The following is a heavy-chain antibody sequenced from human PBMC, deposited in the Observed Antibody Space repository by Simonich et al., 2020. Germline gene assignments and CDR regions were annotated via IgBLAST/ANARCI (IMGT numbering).Heavy chain of an antibody. CDR2: ISGSGGST. Sequence: EVQLLESGGGLVQPGGSLRLSCAASGFTFSSYAMSWVRQAPGKGLERVSAISGSGGSTYDEDSVKGRFTISRDNSKNTLYLQMNSLRAEDTAVYYCAKDSSLVGATDWFDPWGQGTLVTVSS. CDR1: GFTFSSYA. D-gene: IGHD1-26*01. V-gene: IGHV3-23*01. J-gene: IGHJ5*02. CDR3: AKDSSLVGATDWFDP.